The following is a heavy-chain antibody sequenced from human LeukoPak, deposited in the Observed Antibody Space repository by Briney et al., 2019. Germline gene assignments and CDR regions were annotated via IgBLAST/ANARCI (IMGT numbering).Heavy chain of an antibody. CDR3: APFSAVTHYYFDY. CDR1: GFTFSSHS. Sequence: PGVSLRLSCAASGFTFSSHSLMWVRQDPGKGLEWVSSISPDSGYIYYADSVKGRFTISRDNAENSLFLQMNSLGAEDTAVYYCAPFSAVTHYYFDYWGQGTLVTVSS. J-gene: IGHJ4*02. D-gene: IGHD6-13*01. CDR2: ISPDSGYI. V-gene: IGHV3-21*01.